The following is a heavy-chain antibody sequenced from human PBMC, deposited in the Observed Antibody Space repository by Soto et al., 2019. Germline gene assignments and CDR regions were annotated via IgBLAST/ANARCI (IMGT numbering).Heavy chain of an antibody. V-gene: IGHV4-59*01. Sequence: SETLSLTCTVSGGSISSYCWSWIRPPPGKGLEWIGYIYYSGSTNYNPSLKSRVTISVDTSKNQFSLKLSSVTAADTAVYYCARSDGSGSQQVDYWGQGTLVTVSS. CDR2: IYYSGST. CDR1: GGSISSYC. CDR3: ARSDGSGSQQVDY. J-gene: IGHJ4*02. D-gene: IGHD3-10*01.